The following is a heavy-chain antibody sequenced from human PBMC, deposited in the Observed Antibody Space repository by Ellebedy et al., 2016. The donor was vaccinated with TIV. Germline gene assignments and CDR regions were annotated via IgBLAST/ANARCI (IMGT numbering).Heavy chain of an antibody. J-gene: IGHJ5*02. CDR1: GGSITNYY. CDR2: IYSSGST. Sequence: MPSETLSLTCTVSGGSITNYYWNWIRQPAGKGLEWIGRIYSSGSTNYNPSLKSRVTMSLDTSKRQFSLKLSAVTVADTAVYYCARAFHYGFRGWNWFDPWGQGTLVTVSS. CDR3: ARAFHYGFRGWNWFDP. D-gene: IGHD3-10*01. V-gene: IGHV4-4*07.